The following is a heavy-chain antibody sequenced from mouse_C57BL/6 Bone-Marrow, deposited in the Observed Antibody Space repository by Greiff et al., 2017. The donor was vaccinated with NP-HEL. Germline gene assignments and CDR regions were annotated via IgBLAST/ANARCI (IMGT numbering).Heavy chain of an antibody. V-gene: IGHV1-64*01. D-gene: IGHD2-3*01. CDR1: GYTFTSYW. CDR2: IHPNSGST. Sequence: QVQLQQPGAELVKPGASVKLSCKASGYTFTSYWMHWVKQRPGQGLEWIGMIHPNSGSTNYNEKFKSKATLTVDKSSSTAYMQRSSLTSEDSAVYYCARKGGWLLRWFAYWGQGTLVTVSA. J-gene: IGHJ3*01. CDR3: ARKGGWLLRWFAY.